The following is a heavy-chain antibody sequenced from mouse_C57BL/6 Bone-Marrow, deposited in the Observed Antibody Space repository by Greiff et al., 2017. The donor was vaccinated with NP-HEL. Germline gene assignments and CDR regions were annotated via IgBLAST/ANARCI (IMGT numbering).Heavy chain of an antibody. CDR1: GFTFSSYG. D-gene: IGHD2-5*01. Sequence: EVPRVESGGDLVKPGGSLKLSCAASGFTFSSYGMSWVRQTPDKRLEWVATISSGGSYTYYPDSVKGRFTISRDNAKNTLYLQMSSLKSEDTAMYYCARHYYSNYFDYWGQGTTLTVSS. J-gene: IGHJ2*01. CDR3: ARHYYSNYFDY. CDR2: ISSGGSYT. V-gene: IGHV5-6*01.